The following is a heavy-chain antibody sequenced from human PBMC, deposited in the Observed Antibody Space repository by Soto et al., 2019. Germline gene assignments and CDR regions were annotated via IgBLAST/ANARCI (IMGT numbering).Heavy chain of an antibody. D-gene: IGHD6-13*01. CDR1: GFTFSSYS. CDR3: ARVKSSSWYYFDY. Sequence: EVQLVESGGGLVKPGGSLRLSCAASGFTFSSYSMNWVRQAPGKGLEWVSSIRSSSNNIYYADSVKGRFTTSRDNAKNSLYLQMNSLRAEDTAVYYCARVKSSSWYYFDYWGQGTLVTVSS. CDR2: IRSSSNNI. J-gene: IGHJ4*02. V-gene: IGHV3-21*06.